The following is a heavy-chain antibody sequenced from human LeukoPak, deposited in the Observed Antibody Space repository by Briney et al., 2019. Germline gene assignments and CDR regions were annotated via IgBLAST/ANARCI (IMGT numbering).Heavy chain of an antibody. V-gene: IGHV1-69*05. CDR2: IIPIFGTA. CDR3: AREDSSGYYYVDY. CDR1: GGTFSSYA. D-gene: IGHD3-22*01. Sequence: SAKVSCKASGGTFSSYAISWVRQAPGQGLEWMGRIIPIFGTADYAQKFQGRVTITTDESTSTAYMELSSLRSEDTAVFYCAREDSSGYYYVDYWGQGTLVTVSS. J-gene: IGHJ4*02.